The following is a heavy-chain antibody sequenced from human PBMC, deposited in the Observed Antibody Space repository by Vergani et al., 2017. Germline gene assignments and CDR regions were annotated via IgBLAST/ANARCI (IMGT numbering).Heavy chain of an antibody. J-gene: IGHJ4*02. CDR1: GYTFSTYG. V-gene: IGHV1-18*01. CDR2: ISAYNGNT. CDR3: ASEQWLPIDYFDC. D-gene: IGHD6-19*01. Sequence: VQVVQSGAEVKKPGASVKVSCKASGYTFSTYGISWVRQAPGQGLEWMGWISAYNGNTNYPEKFQGRLTMTTDTSTRTAYMELRSLRSDDTAVYYCASEQWLPIDYFDCWGQATLVTVSS.